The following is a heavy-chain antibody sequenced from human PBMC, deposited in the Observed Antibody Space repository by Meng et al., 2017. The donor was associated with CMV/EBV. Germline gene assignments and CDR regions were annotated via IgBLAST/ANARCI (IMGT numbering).Heavy chain of an antibody. CDR3: ARALSIAARPGQIYYYGMDV. J-gene: IGHJ6*02. D-gene: IGHD6-6*01. CDR2: INHSGST. V-gene: IGHV4-34*01. Sequence: SETLSLTCAVYRGSFSGYYWGWIRQPPGKGLEWVGEINHSGSTNYNPSRKSRVTISLDTSKNQFSLKLSSVTAADTAVYYCARALSIAARPGQIYYYGMDVWGQGTTVTVSS. CDR1: RGSFSGYY.